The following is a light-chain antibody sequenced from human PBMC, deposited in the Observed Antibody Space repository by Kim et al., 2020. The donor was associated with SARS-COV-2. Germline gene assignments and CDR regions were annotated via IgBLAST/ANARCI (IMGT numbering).Light chain of an antibody. J-gene: IGLJ2*01. CDR2: EVT. Sequence: GQSITISCTGTSSDVGSYNFVSWYQQHPGKAPKLIIYEVTKRPSGVSNRFSGSKSGNTASLTISGVQAEDEADYYCCSYAGNNNVVFVGGTQLTVL. CDR3: CSYAGNNNVV. V-gene: IGLV2-23*02. CDR1: SSDVGSYNF.